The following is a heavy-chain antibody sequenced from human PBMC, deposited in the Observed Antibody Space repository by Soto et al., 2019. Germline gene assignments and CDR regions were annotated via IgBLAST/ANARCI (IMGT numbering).Heavy chain of an antibody. CDR3: AKDSWAIFGVPAGEYYAMDV. J-gene: IGHJ6*02. D-gene: IGHD3-3*01. V-gene: IGHV3-23*01. Sequence: HPXGSLRLSFVASGFTFENYAMSWVRQAPGKGLEWVSAISGSGGTTYYSDSVKGRFIISRDNSKNTVYLQMNDLRVEDAAEYFCAKDSWAIFGVPAGEYYAMDVWGQGTTVTVSS. CDR1: GFTFENYA. CDR2: ISGSGGTT.